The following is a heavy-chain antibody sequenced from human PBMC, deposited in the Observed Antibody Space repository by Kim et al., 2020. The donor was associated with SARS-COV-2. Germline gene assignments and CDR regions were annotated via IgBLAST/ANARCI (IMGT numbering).Heavy chain of an antibody. V-gene: IGHV5-51*01. D-gene: IGHD1-26*01. CDR3: ASSRRDYSGSYYESGDAFDI. J-gene: IGHJ3*02. CDR2: IYPGDSDT. Sequence: GESLKISCKGSGYSFTSYWIGWVRQMPGKGLEWMGIIYPGDSDTRYSPSFQGQVTISADKSISTAYLQWSSLKASDTAMYYCASSRRDYSGSYYESGDAFDIWGQGTMVTVSS. CDR1: GYSFTSYW.